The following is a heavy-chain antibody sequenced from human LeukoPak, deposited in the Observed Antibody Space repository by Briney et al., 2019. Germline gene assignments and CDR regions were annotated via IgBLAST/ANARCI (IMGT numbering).Heavy chain of an antibody. CDR2: ISAYNGNT. J-gene: IGHJ4*02. D-gene: IGHD2-15*01. CDR3: ARDLVVVAAAPFGY. CDR1: GYTFTSYD. Sequence: ASVKVSCKASGYTFTSYDINWVRQAIGQGLEWLGWISAYNGNTNYAQKLQGRVTMTADTSTNTAYMELRSLRSDDTAVYYCARDLVVVAAAPFGYWGQGTLVTVSS. V-gene: IGHV1-18*01.